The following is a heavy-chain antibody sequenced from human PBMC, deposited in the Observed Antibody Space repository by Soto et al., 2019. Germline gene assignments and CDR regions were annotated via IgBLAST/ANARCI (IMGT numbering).Heavy chain of an antibody. V-gene: IGHV4-39*01. D-gene: IGHD1-1*01. CDR2: IYYSGST. CDR3: ARQVNVNWFDP. Sequence: SETLSLTCTVSGGSISSSSYYWGWIRQPPGKGLEWIGSIYYSGSTYYNPSLKSRVTISVDTSKNQFSLKLSSVTAADTAVYYCARQVNVNWFDPWGQGTLVTVSS. J-gene: IGHJ5*02. CDR1: GGSISSSSYY.